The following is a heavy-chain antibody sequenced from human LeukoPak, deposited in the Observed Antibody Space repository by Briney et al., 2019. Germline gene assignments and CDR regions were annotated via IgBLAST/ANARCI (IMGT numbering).Heavy chain of an antibody. V-gene: IGHV1-2*02. CDR1: GYTFTSYA. J-gene: IGHJ4*02. CDR3: ARDRYGDGFAHFDY. D-gene: IGHD5-24*01. CDR2: ITPSGGT. Sequence: ASVTVSCKASGYTFTSYAMHWVRQAPGQGLEWMGWITPSGGTNYPQKFQGRVAITRDTSITTAYMDLSRLTSDDTAVYYCARDRYGDGFAHFDYWGQGALVTVSS.